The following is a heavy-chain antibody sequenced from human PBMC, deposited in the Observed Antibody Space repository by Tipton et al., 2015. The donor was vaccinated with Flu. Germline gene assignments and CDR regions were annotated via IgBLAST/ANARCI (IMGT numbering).Heavy chain of an antibody. V-gene: IGHV3-23*01. CDR3: AKERFGGPTSWLDH. J-gene: IGHJ4*02. D-gene: IGHD3-16*01. Sequence: SLRLSCAASGFTFNNHAMSWVRQAPGKGLEWVSGISGNGGSRYYADSVRGRFTISRDNYQNMVFLQMNSLGVEDTGVYYCAKERFGGPTSWLDHWGQGTLVSVSP. CDR2: ISGNGGSR. CDR1: GFTFNNHA.